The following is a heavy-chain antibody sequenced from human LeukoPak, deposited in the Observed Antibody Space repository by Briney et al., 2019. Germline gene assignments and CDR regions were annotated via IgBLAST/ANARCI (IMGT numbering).Heavy chain of an antibody. CDR1: GGTFSSYA. CDR3: ARDKLEYYYGSS. D-gene: IGHD3-10*01. Sequence: ASVKVSCKASGGTFSSYAISWVRQAPGQGLEWMGGIIPIFGTANYAQKFQGRVTITAGESTSTAYMELSSLRSEDTAVYYCARDKLEYYYGSSWGQGTLVTVSS. V-gene: IGHV1-69*13. J-gene: IGHJ4*02. CDR2: IIPIFGTA.